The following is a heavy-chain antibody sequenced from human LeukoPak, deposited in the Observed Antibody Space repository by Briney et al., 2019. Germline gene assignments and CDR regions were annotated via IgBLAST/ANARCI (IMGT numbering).Heavy chain of an antibody. V-gene: IGHV5-51*01. Sequence: GESLKISCKGSGYSFTSYWIGWVRQMPGKGLEWMGIIYPGDSDTGYSPSFQGQVTISADKSITTAYLQWNSLKASDTAMYYCARQTGDNAFDIWGRGTMVTVSS. D-gene: IGHD7-27*01. CDR3: ARQTGDNAFDI. CDR1: GYSFTSYW. J-gene: IGHJ3*02. CDR2: IYPGDSDT.